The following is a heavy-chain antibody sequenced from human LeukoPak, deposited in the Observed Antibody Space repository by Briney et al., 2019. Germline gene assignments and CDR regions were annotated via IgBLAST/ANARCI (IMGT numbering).Heavy chain of an antibody. CDR2: IYPGDSDT. CDR1: GYSFTNYW. Sequence: GESLKISCKGSGYSFTNYWIGWVRQMPGKGLEWMGIIYPGDSDTRYSPSFQGQVTISADKSISTAYLQWSSLKASDTAMYYCARRYPPPHYYYDSSGYTRQYYFDYWGQGTLVTVSS. CDR3: ARRYPPPHYYYDSSGYTRQYYFDY. D-gene: IGHD3-22*01. V-gene: IGHV5-51*01. J-gene: IGHJ4*02.